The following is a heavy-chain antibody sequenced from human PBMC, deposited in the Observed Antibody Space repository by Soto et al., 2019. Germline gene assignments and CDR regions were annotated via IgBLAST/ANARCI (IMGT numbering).Heavy chain of an antibody. J-gene: IGHJ5*02. CDR1: GDSISSGGYS. CDR3: AKIVATGRGPWFDP. Sequence: SETLSLTCAVSGDSISSGGYSWTWIRQPPGKGLEWIGYISPSGSTYYNPSLQSRVTMSVDTSKNQFSLRLSSATAMDTAVYYCAKIVATGRGPWFDPWGQGTLVTVSS. V-gene: IGHV4-30-2*01. CDR2: ISPSGST. D-gene: IGHD6-13*01.